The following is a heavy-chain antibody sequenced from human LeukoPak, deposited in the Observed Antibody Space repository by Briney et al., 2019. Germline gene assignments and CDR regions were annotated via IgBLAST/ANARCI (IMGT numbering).Heavy chain of an antibody. J-gene: IGHJ5*02. CDR1: GGTFSSYA. CDR3: ASCREDGSGSLFLGWFDP. D-gene: IGHD3-10*01. Sequence: SVKVSCKASGGTFSSYAISWVRQAPGQGLEWMGGIIPIFGTANYAQKFQGRVTITADKSTSTAYMELSSLRSEDTAAYYCASCREDGSGSLFLGWFDPWGQGTLVTVSS. V-gene: IGHV1-69*06. CDR2: IIPIFGTA.